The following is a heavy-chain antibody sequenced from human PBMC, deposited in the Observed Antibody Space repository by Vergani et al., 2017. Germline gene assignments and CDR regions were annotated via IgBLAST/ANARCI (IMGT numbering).Heavy chain of an antibody. J-gene: IGHJ6*03. CDR3: VREGSYCGSTTCRNPSYVYYYHLDV. CDR2: IYYDGSKK. CDR1: GFTFSTYA. V-gene: IGHV3-33*01. Sequence: QVQLVESGGGVVQPGRSLRLSCTSSGFTFSTYAMHWVRQAPGKGLEWVAIIYYDGSKKYYADSVKGRFTISIDNSRNTLDLLMSSLSAEDTAIYYCVREGSYCGSTTCRNPSYVYYYHLDVWGEGTTVTVSS. D-gene: IGHD2-21*01.